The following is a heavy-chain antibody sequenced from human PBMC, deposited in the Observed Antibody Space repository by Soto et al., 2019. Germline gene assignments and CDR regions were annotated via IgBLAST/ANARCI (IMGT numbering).Heavy chain of an antibody. CDR2: IAYDESAT. V-gene: IGHV3-74*01. CDR3: ARGGGSHAHPPDY. CDR1: GFTFSNYW. D-gene: IGHD1-26*01. Sequence: EVQQVESGGGLVQPGGYLRLYCAASGFTFSNYWMPWIRQAPGKGLVWVSRIAYDESATTYADSVKGRFTISRDNAKNTLYLQMNSLRAEDTAVYYCARGGGSHAHPPDYWGQGTLVTVSS. J-gene: IGHJ4*02.